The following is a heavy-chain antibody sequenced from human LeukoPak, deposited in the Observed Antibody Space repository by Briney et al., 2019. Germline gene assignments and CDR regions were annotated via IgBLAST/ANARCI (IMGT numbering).Heavy chain of an antibody. CDR2: IGGSGGGI. D-gene: IGHD3-10*01. Sequence: GGSLRLSCAASRFTFSSYAMSWVRQAPGMRLEWVSTIGGSGGGIYYADSVKGRFTISRDNSQSTLYLQMNSLRAEDTAVYYCAKYRGFGDGYDSWGQGTLVTVSS. CDR3: AKYRGFGDGYDS. CDR1: RFTFSSYA. J-gene: IGHJ4*02. V-gene: IGHV3-23*01.